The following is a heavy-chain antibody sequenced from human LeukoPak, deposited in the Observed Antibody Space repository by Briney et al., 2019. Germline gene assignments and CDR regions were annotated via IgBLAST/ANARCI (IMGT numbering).Heavy chain of an antibody. CDR3: ARKTVVGSYFDY. Sequence: GGSLRLSCAASGFTSSNYWMSWVRQAPGKGLEWVGNIKQDGSDKYYIDSVKGRFTISRDNAKNSLYLQMNSLRAEDTAVYYCARKTVVGSYFDYWGQGTPVTVSS. D-gene: IGHD4-23*01. J-gene: IGHJ4*02. CDR2: IKQDGSDK. V-gene: IGHV3-7*03. CDR1: GFTSSNYW.